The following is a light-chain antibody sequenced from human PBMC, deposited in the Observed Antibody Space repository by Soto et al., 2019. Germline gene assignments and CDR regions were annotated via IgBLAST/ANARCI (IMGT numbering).Light chain of an antibody. CDR1: QSVNIY. CDR2: AAS. V-gene: IGKV3D-15*01. Sequence: DIVMTQSPATLSVSPVERATLSCRASQSVNIYLAWYQHKPGQAPRLLIYAASSRATGSPDRFSGGGSGTDFTLTISGLQSDDFAVYYCQQYNNWPPTTFGQGTRLEIK. CDR3: QQYNNWPPTT. J-gene: IGKJ5*01.